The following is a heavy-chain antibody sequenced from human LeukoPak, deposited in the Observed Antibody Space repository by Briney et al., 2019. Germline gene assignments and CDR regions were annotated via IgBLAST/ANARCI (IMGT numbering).Heavy chain of an antibody. Sequence: HPGGSLRLSCAASGFTFSNAWMSWVRQAPGKGLEWVSAISGSGGSTYYADSVKGRFTISRDNSKNTLYLQMNSLRAEDTAVYYCAKDRIVLMVYAIFDYWGQGTLVTVSS. CDR2: ISGSGGST. CDR1: GFTFSNAW. V-gene: IGHV3-23*01. J-gene: IGHJ4*02. D-gene: IGHD2-8*01. CDR3: AKDRIVLMVYAIFDY.